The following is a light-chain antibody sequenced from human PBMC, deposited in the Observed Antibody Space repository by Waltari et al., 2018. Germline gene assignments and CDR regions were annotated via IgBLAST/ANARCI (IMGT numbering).Light chain of an antibody. CDR3: QHYDHGPPIT. CDR2: GAS. V-gene: IGKV3-15*01. Sequence: DIVMTQSPATRSVSPGERATLSCRASQSISTNLAWYQQKPGQAPRLLIYGASIRATGTPARFSGRGSGTEFTLTISSLQSEDFAVYYCQHYDHGPPITFGQGTRLEIK. J-gene: IGKJ5*01. CDR1: QSISTN.